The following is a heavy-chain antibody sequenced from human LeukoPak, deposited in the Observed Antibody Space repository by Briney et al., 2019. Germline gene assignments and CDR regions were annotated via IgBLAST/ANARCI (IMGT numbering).Heavy chain of an antibody. CDR2: ISYDGSNK. CDR1: GFTFSSYA. Sequence: GGSLRLSCAASGFTFSSYAMHWVRQAPGKGLEWVAVISYDGSNKYYADSVKGRFTISRDNSKNTLYLQMNSLRAEDTAVYYCARDIIAVAGRVIDYWGQGTLVTVSS. V-gene: IGHV3-30-3*01. D-gene: IGHD6-19*01. CDR3: ARDIIAVAGRVIDY. J-gene: IGHJ4*02.